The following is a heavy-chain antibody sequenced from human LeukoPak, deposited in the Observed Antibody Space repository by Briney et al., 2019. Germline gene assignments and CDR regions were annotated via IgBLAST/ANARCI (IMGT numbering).Heavy chain of an antibody. CDR3: ARDLGLVDVSRYYYGMDV. J-gene: IGHJ6*02. CDR1: GFTFSSYG. Sequence: GGSLRLSCAASGFTFSSYGMHWVRQAPGKGLEWVAVIWYDGSNKYYADSVKGRFTISRDNSKNTLYLQMNSLRAEDTAVYYSARDLGLVDVSRYYYGMDVWGQGTTVTVSS. D-gene: IGHD2-8*02. CDR2: IWYDGSNK. V-gene: IGHV3-33*01.